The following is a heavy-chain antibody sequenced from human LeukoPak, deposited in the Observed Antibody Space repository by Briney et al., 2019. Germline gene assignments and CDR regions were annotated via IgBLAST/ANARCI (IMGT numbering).Heavy chain of an antibody. Sequence: SETLSLTCAVYGGSFSGYYWSWIRQPPGKGLEWIGEINHSGSTNYNPSLKSRVTISVDTSKNQFSLKLSSVTAADTAVYYCARGFVPSYPRGFGYWGQGTLVTVS. J-gene: IGHJ4*02. CDR3: ARGFVPSYPRGFGY. D-gene: IGHD2-2*01. CDR2: INHSGST. CDR1: GGSFSGYY. V-gene: IGHV4-34*01.